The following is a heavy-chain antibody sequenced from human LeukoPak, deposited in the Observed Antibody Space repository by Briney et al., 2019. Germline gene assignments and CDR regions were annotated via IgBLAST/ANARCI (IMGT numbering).Heavy chain of an antibody. D-gene: IGHD3-3*01. Sequence: SETLSLTCGVSGGSISSTNWWSWVRQPPGKGLEWIGEVHLDGRTNYNPSLKSRLIMSVDLPENHITLKLTSVTAADTAVYYCAREGGFYRPLDYSGQGTLVTVSS. CDR3: AREGGFYRPLDY. J-gene: IGHJ4*02. V-gene: IGHV4-4*02. CDR1: GGSISSTNW. CDR2: VHLDGRT.